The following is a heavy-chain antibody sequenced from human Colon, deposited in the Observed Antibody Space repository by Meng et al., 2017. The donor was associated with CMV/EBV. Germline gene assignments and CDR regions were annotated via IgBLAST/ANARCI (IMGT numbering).Heavy chain of an antibody. J-gene: IGHJ4*02. D-gene: IGHD3-3*01. CDR3: AKGSEYFDFWSSSD. CDR1: EFTFSSYA. V-gene: IGHV3-23*01. Sequence: GGSLRLSCVGSEFTFSSYAMSWVRQAPGKGLEWVSAISGGGTTTFYADSVKGRYTISRDNSKNTLYLQMDSLRGEDTAVYYCAKGSEYFDFWSSSDWGQGTLDTVSS. CDR2: ISGGGTTT.